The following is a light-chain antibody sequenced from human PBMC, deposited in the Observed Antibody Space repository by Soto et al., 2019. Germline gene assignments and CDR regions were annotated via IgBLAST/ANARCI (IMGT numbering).Light chain of an antibody. CDR3: QQYNDWPPLT. CDR1: QSVSSN. CDR2: GAS. Sequence: ETVMTQSPATRSVSPGERATLSCRASQSVSSNLAWYQQKPGQAPRLLIYGASTRATGIPARFSGSRSGTEFTLTISSLQSEDFAVYYCQQYNDWPPLTFGGGTKVEI. J-gene: IGKJ4*01. V-gene: IGKV3-15*01.